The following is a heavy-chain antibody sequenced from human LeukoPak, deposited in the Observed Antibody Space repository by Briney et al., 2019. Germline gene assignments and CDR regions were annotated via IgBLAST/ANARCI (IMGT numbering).Heavy chain of an antibody. CDR3: AKESSYSGGSCIDF. J-gene: IGHJ4*02. V-gene: IGHV3-53*01. Sequence: GGSLRLSCAASGFSVSDNYMTWVRQAPGKGLEWVSLIYSGGGTYYADSVKGRFTISRDNSKNMLYLQMDSLRAEDTAVYYCAKESSYSGGSCIDFWGQGTLVTFS. CDR1: GFSVSDNY. D-gene: IGHD2-15*01. CDR2: IYSGGGT.